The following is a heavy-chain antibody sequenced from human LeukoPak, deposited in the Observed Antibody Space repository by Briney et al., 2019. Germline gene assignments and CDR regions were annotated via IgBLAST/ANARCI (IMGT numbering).Heavy chain of an antibody. J-gene: IGHJ3*02. CDR2: IWYDGSNK. CDR3: ARDTSTMIVVEGAFDI. Sequence: GGSLRLSCAASGFTFSSYGMHWVPQAPGKGLEWVAVIWYDGSNKYYADSVKGRFTISRDNSKNTLYLQMNSLRAEDTAVYYCARDTSTMIVVEGAFDIWGQGTMVTVSS. D-gene: IGHD3-22*01. V-gene: IGHV3-33*01. CDR1: GFTFSSYG.